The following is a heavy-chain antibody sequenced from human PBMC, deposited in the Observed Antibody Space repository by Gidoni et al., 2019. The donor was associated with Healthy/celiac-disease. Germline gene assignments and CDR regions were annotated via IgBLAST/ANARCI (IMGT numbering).Heavy chain of an antibody. J-gene: IGHJ4*02. CDR2: IYYSGST. CDR3: ARVYGDFWTRGGYFDY. D-gene: IGHD3-3*01. Sequence: QVQLQESGPGLVKPSETLSLTCTVSGGSISSYYWSWIRQPPGKGLQWIVYIYYSGSTNYNPSLKSRVTISVDTSKTQFSLKLSSVTAADTAVYYCARVYGDFWTRGGYFDYWGQGTLVTVSS. V-gene: IGHV4-59*01. CDR1: GGSISSYY.